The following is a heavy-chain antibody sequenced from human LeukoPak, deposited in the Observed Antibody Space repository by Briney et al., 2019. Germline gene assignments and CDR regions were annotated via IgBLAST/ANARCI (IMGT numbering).Heavy chain of an antibody. D-gene: IGHD4-17*01. J-gene: IGHJ3*02. CDR2: ISGSGT. CDR3: ARDPNGDYIGAFDM. CDR1: GFTFSSYW. V-gene: IGHV3-23*01. Sequence: QPGGSLRLSCAASGFTFSSYWMHWVRQAPGKGLQWVSGISGSGTYYADFAKGRFTISRDNSKNTLYLQMNSLRAEDTATYYCARDPNGDYIGAFDMWGQGTMVTVS.